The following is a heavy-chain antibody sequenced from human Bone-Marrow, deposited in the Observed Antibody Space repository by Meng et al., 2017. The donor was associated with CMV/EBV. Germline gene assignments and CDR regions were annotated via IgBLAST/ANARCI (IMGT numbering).Heavy chain of an antibody. CDR2: INPDSGGT. CDR3: ASDYCDITTCYI. Sequence: ASVKVSCKASGYTFTGYYMHWVRQAPGQGLEWMGWINPDSGGTNYAQNFQGRVTMTRDTSISTAYMELSRLRSDDTAVYYCASDYCDITTCYIWGQGTLVTVSS. V-gene: IGHV1-2*02. D-gene: IGHD2-2*02. CDR1: GYTFTGYY. J-gene: IGHJ4*02.